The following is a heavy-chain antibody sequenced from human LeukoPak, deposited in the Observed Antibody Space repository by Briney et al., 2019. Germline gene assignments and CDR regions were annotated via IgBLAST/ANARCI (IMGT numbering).Heavy chain of an antibody. CDR1: GLTFSSYI. Sequence: GGSLRLSCAASGLTFSSYIMNWVRQAPGKGLESVSSITSSSSYIYYADSVKGRFTISRDNAKNSLYLQMNSLRAEDTAVYYCAKDQDCSSTSCYNAFDIWGQGTMVTVSS. J-gene: IGHJ3*02. CDR3: AKDQDCSSTSCYNAFDI. V-gene: IGHV3-21*01. CDR2: ITSSSSYI. D-gene: IGHD2-2*02.